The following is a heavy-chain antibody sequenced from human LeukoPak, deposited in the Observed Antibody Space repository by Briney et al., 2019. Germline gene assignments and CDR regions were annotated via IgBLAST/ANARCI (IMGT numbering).Heavy chain of an antibody. D-gene: IGHD1-26*01. V-gene: IGHV4-38-2*02. J-gene: IGHJ6*03. CDR1: GYSFSSGYY. CDR3: ARTGAGYYYYYMDV. Sequence: SETLSLTCTVSGYSFSSGYYWGWIRQPPGKGLEWIGTIYRSGSTYSNPSLRGRVTISVDTSKNQFSLKLSSVTAADTAVYYCARTGAGYYYYYMDVWGKGTTVTVSS. CDR2: IYRSGST.